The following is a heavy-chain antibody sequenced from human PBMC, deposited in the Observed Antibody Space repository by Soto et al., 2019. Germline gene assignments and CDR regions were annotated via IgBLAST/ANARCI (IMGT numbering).Heavy chain of an antibody. CDR2: ISSSGSTI. D-gene: IGHD3-3*01. CDR3: ARDSAIFGGPHTYYYYGMDV. CDR1: VFTFIDYY. J-gene: IGHJ6*02. V-gene: IGHV3-11*01. Sequence: GWSLRLSCASSVFTFIDYYMSWIRQAPGKGLEWVSYISSSGSTIYYADSVKGRFTISRDNAKNSLYLQMNSLRAEDTAVYYCARDSAIFGGPHTYYYYGMDVWGQGTTVTVSS.